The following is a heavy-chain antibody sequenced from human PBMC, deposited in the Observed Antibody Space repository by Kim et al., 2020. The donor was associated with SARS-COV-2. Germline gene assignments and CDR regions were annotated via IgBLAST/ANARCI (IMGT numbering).Heavy chain of an antibody. Sequence: GGSLRLSCAASGFTFSSYGMHWVRQAPGKGLEWVAVISYDGSNKYYADSVKGRFTISRDNSKNTLYLQMNSLRAEDTAVYYCAKAFIGWYPRDNNGMDVWGQGTTVTVSS. J-gene: IGHJ6*02. D-gene: IGHD6-19*01. CDR2: ISYDGSNK. CDR1: GFTFSSYG. V-gene: IGHV3-30*18. CDR3: AKAFIGWYPRDNNGMDV.